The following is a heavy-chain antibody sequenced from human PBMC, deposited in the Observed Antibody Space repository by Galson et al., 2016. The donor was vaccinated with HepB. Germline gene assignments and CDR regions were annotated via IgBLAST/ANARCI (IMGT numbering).Heavy chain of an antibody. CDR1: GFSFSTSG. CDR3: GKHGGFDY. V-gene: IGHV3-23*01. CDR2: ITESGGAT. D-gene: IGHD3-16*01. Sequence: SLRLSCAASGFSFSTSGMSWVRQSPGRGLEWVSGITESGGATHYADSVRGRFTISRDNFKNMLYLYMNNVRAGDTAVCYCGKHGGFDYWGQGAPVTVSS. J-gene: IGHJ4*02.